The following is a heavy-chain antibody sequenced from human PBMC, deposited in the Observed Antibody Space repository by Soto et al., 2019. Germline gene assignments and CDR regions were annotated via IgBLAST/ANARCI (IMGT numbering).Heavy chain of an antibody. J-gene: IGHJ5*02. V-gene: IGHV4-4*07. CDR2: IYPTGST. Sequence: SETLSLTCTVSGDSFSNYYCNWVRKSAGKGLEWIGRIYPTGSTTYNPSLKSRLTMSVDTSKNQFSLRLTSMTAADTAVYYCATGRSEVVPGAMDTWCQGTLVTLSS. D-gene: IGHD2-2*01. CDR3: ATGRSEVVPGAMDT. CDR1: GDSFSNYY.